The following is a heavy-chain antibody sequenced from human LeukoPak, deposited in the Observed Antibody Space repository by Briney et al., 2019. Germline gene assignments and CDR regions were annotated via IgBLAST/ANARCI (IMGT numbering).Heavy chain of an antibody. D-gene: IGHD5-12*01. V-gene: IGHV4-34*01. CDR2: INHSGST. CDR1: GGSFSGYY. J-gene: IGHJ4*02. Sequence: PSETLSLTCAVYGGSFSGYYWSWIRQPPGKGLEWIGEINHSGSTNYNPSLKSRVTISVDTSKNQFSLKLSSVTAADTAVYYWTRGWLQLRRYFDYWGQGTLVTVSS. CDR3: TRGWLQLRRYFDY.